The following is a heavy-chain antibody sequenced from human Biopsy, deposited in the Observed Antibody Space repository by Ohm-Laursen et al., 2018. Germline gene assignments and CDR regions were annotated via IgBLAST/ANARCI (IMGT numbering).Heavy chain of an antibody. D-gene: IGHD1-26*01. Sequence: GTLSLTCTVSGGSIGSFFRSWIRQPPGKGLEWIGYIYYSGSTNYNPSLRSRVTISVDRSKNQFSLELSSVTAADTAVYYCARVGAGAPSIDYFDYWGQGALVTVSS. CDR2: IYYSGST. CDR3: ARVGAGAPSIDYFDY. CDR1: GGSIGSFF. J-gene: IGHJ4*02. V-gene: IGHV4-59*01.